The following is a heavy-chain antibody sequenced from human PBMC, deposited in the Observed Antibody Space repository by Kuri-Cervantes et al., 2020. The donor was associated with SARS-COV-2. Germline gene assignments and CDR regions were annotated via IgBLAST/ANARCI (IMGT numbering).Heavy chain of an antibody. CDR2: INPNSGGT. V-gene: IGHV1-2*02. D-gene: IGHD1-26*01. CDR3: ASFESIVGAMEDAFDI. Sequence: ASVQVSCKACGYTFTGYYMHWMRHAPGQGLEWMGWINPNSGGTNYAQKFQGRVTMTRDTSISTAYMELSRLRSDDTAVYYCASFESIVGAMEDAFDIWGQGTMVTVSS. J-gene: IGHJ3*02. CDR1: GYTFTGYY.